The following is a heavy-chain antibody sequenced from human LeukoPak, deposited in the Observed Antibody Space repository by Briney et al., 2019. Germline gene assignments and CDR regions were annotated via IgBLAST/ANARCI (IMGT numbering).Heavy chain of an antibody. CDR1: GFTFRSYE. J-gene: IGHJ4*02. V-gene: IGHV3-48*03. CDR2: ISSTGNTI. Sequence: GGSLRLSCAASGFTFRSYEMSWVRQAPGKGLEWVSSISSTGNTIYYADSVKGRFTISRDNAKNSLYLQMNSLRDEDTAVYYCARDKDYGFDYWGQGILVSVSS. D-gene: IGHD4-17*01. CDR3: ARDKDYGFDY.